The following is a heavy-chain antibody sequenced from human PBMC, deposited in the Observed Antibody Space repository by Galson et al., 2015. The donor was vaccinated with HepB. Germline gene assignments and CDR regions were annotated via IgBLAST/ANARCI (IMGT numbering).Heavy chain of an antibody. CDR2: ISSSSSYI. Sequence: SLRLSCAASGFTFSSYSMNWVRQAPGKGLEWVSSISSSSSYIYYADSVKGRFTISRDNAKNSLYLQMNSLRAEDTAVYYCARDHSSSGYSFDYWGQGTLVTVSS. J-gene: IGHJ4*02. CDR3: ARDHSSSGYSFDY. V-gene: IGHV3-21*01. D-gene: IGHD3-22*01. CDR1: GFTFSSYS.